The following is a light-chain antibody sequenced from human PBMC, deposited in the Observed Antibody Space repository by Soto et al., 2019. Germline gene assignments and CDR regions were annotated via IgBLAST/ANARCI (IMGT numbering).Light chain of an antibody. Sequence: EIVLTQSPATLSLSPGERATLSCRASQSVSSYLAWYQQKPGQAPRLLIYDASNRATGIPARFSGSGSGTDLTRTISSLEPEDFAVYYSQQRSNPWTFGQGTKVEIK. CDR2: DAS. CDR3: QQRSNPWT. CDR1: QSVSSY. V-gene: IGKV3-11*01. J-gene: IGKJ1*01.